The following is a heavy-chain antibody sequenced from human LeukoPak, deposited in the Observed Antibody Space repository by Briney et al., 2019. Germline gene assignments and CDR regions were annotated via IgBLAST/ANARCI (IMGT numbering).Heavy chain of an antibody. D-gene: IGHD1-1*01. CDR1: GYTFTRYY. V-gene: IGHV1-46*01. Sequence: ASVKVSCKASGYTFTRYYIHWVRQAPGQGLEWMGIIDPSGGSRSYAQKFQGRVTITRDTSTSTVYMELSSLRSEDTAVYYCARDKSGTTQGASDYWGQGTLVTVSS. J-gene: IGHJ4*02. CDR2: IDPSGGSR. CDR3: ARDKSGTTQGASDY.